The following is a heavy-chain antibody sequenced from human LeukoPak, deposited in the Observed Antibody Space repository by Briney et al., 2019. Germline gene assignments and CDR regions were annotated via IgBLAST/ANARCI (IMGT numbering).Heavy chain of an antibody. V-gene: IGHV1-69*01. J-gene: IGHJ4*02. CDR3: ARAFGGYSYGWNFDY. CDR1: GGTFSSYA. Sequence: SVNVSCKASGGTFSSYAISWVRQAPGQGLEWMGGIIPSFGTANYAQKFQGRVTITADESTSTAYMELSSLRSEDTAVYYCARAFGGYSYGWNFDYWGQGTLVTVSS. D-gene: IGHD5-18*01. CDR2: IIPSFGTA.